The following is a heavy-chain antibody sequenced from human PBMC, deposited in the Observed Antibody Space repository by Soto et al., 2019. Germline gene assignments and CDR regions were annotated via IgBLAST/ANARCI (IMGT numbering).Heavy chain of an antibody. D-gene: IGHD2-15*01. Sequence: AASVKVSCKASGGTFSSYTISWVRQAPGQGLEWMGRIIPILGIANYAQKFQGRVTITADKSTSTAYMELSSLRSEDTAVYYCARDGYCSGGSSYKPKEWYFDLRGRGTLVSVSS. CDR3: ARDGYCSGGSSYKPKEWYFDL. V-gene: IGHV1-69*04. CDR2: IIPILGIA. J-gene: IGHJ2*01. CDR1: GGTFSSYT.